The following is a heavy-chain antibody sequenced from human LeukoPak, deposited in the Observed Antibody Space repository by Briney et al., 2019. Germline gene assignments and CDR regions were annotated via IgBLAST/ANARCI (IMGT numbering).Heavy chain of an antibody. Sequence: PSETLSLTCTVSGASISGYYWSWIRQPPGKGLEWIAFMYYSGSTNYNPSLKSRVTISVDTSKNQFSLKLSSVTAADTAVYYCARRSISGNSWDYFDYWGQGTLVTVSS. V-gene: IGHV4-59*08. CDR1: GASISGYY. D-gene: IGHD4-23*01. CDR2: MYYSGST. J-gene: IGHJ4*02. CDR3: ARRSISGNSWDYFDY.